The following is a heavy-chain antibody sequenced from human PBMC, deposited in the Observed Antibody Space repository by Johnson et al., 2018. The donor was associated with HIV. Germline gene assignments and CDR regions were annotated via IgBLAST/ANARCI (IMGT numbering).Heavy chain of an antibody. V-gene: IGHV3-7*02. CDR2: IKQDGSEK. J-gene: IGHJ3*01. Sequence: VQLVESGGGLVRPGGSLRLSCAASGFIFSNNWMTWVRQAPGKGLEWVATIKQDGSEKYYVDSLKGRFSISRDNAKNSLYLQMNSLRVEDTAVYYCARGYGMVWGQGTMVTVSS. CDR1: GFIFSNNW. CDR3: ARGYGMV. D-gene: IGHD1-1*01.